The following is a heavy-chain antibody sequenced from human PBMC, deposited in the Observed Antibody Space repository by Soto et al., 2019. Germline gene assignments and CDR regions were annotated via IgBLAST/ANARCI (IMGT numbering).Heavy chain of an antibody. CDR1: GGTLSSYT. CDR3: ARGVWVTDGGMNYYYYYMDV. Sequence: QVQLVQSGAEVQKPGSSLRVSCEASGGTLSSYTFNWVGQAPGQGLEWMGRIIPVLNITNYAQNFKGRVTITADKSTSTVYMELSSLRSDDSAIYYCARGVWVTDGGMNYYYYYMDVWGKGSTVTVSS. CDR2: IIPVLNIT. J-gene: IGHJ6*03. D-gene: IGHD2-21*02. V-gene: IGHV1-69*02.